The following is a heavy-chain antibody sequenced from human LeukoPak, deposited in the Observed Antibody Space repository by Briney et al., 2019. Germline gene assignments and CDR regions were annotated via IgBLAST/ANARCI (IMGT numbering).Heavy chain of an antibody. CDR2: IYSGGST. D-gene: IGHD6-19*01. Sequence: PGGSLRLSCAASGFTVSGYYMSWVRQAPGKELEWVSVIYSGGSTYYAGSVKGRFTISRDTSKNTLYLQMNSLRAEDTAVYYCARGFPVVAGNFDYWGQGTLVTVSS. V-gene: IGHV3-66*01. CDR1: GFTVSGYY. CDR3: ARGFPVVAGNFDY. J-gene: IGHJ4*02.